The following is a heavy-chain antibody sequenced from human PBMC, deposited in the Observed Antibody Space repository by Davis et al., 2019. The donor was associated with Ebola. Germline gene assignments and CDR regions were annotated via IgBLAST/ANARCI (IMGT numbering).Heavy chain of an antibody. J-gene: IGHJ3*02. V-gene: IGHV5-10-1*01. CDR2: IDPSDSYT. CDR3: ARHAPGGGYDSSGYYPNAFDI. CDR1: GYSFTSYW. Sequence: GESLKISCKGSGYSFTSYWISWVRQMPGKGLEWMGRIDPSDSYTNYSPSFQGHVTISADKSISTAYLQWSSLKASDTAMYYCARHAPGGGYDSSGYYPNAFDIWGQGTMVTVSS. D-gene: IGHD3-22*01.